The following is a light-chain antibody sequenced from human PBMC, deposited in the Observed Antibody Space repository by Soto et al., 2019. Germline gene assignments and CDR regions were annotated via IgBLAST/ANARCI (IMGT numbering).Light chain of an antibody. J-gene: IGKJ1*01. Sequence: EIVMTQSPATLSVSPGERATLSXXASQSVSSNLAWYQQKPGQAPRLIXYGASTRATGIPARFSGSGSGTEFTLTISSLQSEDFAVYYCQQYNNWPSWTFGQGTKVDIK. CDR3: QQYNNWPSWT. V-gene: IGKV3-15*01. CDR1: QSVSSN. CDR2: GAS.